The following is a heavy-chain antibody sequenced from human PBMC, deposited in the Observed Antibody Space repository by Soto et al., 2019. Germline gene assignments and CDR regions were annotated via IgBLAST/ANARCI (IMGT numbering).Heavy chain of an antibody. V-gene: IGHV1-2*02. Sequence: ASVKVSCKASGYTFTGYYMHWVRQAPGQGLEWMGWINRNSGGTNYAQKFQGRVTMTRDTSITTAYMELSRLRSDDTAVYYGAREITGTTHPYYYYGMDVWCQGTTVTVSS. J-gene: IGHJ6*02. CDR3: AREITGTTHPYYYYGMDV. D-gene: IGHD1-7*01. CDR2: INRNSGGT. CDR1: GYTFTGYY.